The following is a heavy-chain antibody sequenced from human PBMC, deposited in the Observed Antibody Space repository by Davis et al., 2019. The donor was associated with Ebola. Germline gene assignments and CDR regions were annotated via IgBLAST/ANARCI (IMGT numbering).Heavy chain of an antibody. J-gene: IGHJ4*02. CDR3: AKDNMVRGATDFDY. Sequence: GESLKISCVGSGFTFNFYVMSWVRQAPGKGLEWVSAISGSGGSTYYADSVKGRFTISRDNSKNTLYLQMNSLRAEGTAVYYCAKDNMVRGATDFDYWGQGTLVTVSS. CDR1: GFTFNFYV. V-gene: IGHV3-23*01. CDR2: ISGSGGST. D-gene: IGHD3-10*01.